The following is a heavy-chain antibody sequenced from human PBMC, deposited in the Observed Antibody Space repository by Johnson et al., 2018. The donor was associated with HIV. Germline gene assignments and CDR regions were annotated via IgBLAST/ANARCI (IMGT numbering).Heavy chain of an antibody. D-gene: IGHD6-19*01. CDR2: ISYDGSNR. CDR3: ARGDSSGWYRYAFDI. J-gene: IGHJ3*02. V-gene: IGHV3-30*04. CDR1: RFTFSNYA. Sequence: QVQLVESGGGVVQPGRSLRLSCVASRFTFSNYAMHWVRQAPGRGLEWVAVISYDGSNRHYADSVKGRFTISRDNSQDTLYLQMNSLRAEDTAVYYCARGDSSGWYRYAFDIWGQGTMVTVSS.